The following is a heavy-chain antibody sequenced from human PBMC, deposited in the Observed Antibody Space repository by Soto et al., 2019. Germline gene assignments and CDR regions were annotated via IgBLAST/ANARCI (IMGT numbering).Heavy chain of an antibody. Sequence: GGSLRLSCEASGFTFSSYGIHWVRQAPGKGLQWVAVMSYDGSSRHYADSVKGRFTISRDNSNKTLYLQMHSLTPGDTAVYYCVNPAGPMATITCFEYWGRRTLVPFSS. V-gene: IGHV3-30*18. CDR1: GFTFSSYG. CDR2: MSYDGSSR. CDR3: VNPAGPMATITCFEY. D-gene: IGHD5-12*01. J-gene: IGHJ4*02.